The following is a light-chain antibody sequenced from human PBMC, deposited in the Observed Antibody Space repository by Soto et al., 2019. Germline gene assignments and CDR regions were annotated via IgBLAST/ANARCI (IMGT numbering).Light chain of an antibody. CDR1: QSVSSSY. Sequence: EIVLTQSPGTLSLSPGERATLSCRASQSVSSSYLAWYQQKPGQAPRLLIYGASSRATGIPDRFSGSGSGTDFTLTTSRLEPEDFAVYYCQQYGGSPSYTFGQGTKLEIK. J-gene: IGKJ2*01. V-gene: IGKV3-20*01. CDR3: QQYGGSPSYT. CDR2: GAS.